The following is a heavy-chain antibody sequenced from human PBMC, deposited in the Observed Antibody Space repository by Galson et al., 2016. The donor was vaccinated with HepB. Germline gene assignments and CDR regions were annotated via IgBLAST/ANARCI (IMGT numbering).Heavy chain of an antibody. V-gene: IGHV3-74*01. CDR2: INPDGSNT. J-gene: IGHJ4*02. CDR3: ARGRLPTSYYGLAY. Sequence: SLRLSCAASGFTFSNYWMHWVRHTPGKGLVWVSRINPDGSNTIYADSVKGRFTISRDNAKNTLYLQMNSLRAEDTAVYYCARGRLPTSYYGLAYWGQGTLVTVSS. CDR1: GFTFSNYW. D-gene: IGHD3-10*01.